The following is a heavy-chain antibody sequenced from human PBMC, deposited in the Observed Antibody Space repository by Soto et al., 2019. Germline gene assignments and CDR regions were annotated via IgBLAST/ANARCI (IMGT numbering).Heavy chain of an antibody. CDR3: ARDYYDILTGYYNGGFDY. D-gene: IGHD3-9*01. J-gene: IGHJ4*02. CDR2: IYTSGST. CDR1: GGSISSYY. V-gene: IGHV4-4*07. Sequence: TSETLSLTCTVSGGSISSYYWSWIRQPAGKGLEWIGRIYTSGSTNYNPSLKSRVTMSVDTSKNQFSLKLSSVTAADTAVYYCARDYYDILTGYYNGGFDYWGQGTLVTVSS.